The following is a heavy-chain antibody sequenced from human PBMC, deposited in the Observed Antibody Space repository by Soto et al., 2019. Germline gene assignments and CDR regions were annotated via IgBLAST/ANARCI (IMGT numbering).Heavy chain of an antibody. CDR3: ARDGPEAGTFLAY. D-gene: IGHD6-13*01. Sequence: QVQLVESGGGVVQPGKSLRLSCEASGFAFSSYGMHWVRQAPGKGLEWVAVIWYDGSNEHYADSVKGRFTISIDNSKNTLYLQMNSLRPEDTAVYYCARDGPEAGTFLAYWGQGTLVTVSS. CDR2: IWYDGSNE. J-gene: IGHJ4*02. V-gene: IGHV3-33*01. CDR1: GFAFSSYG.